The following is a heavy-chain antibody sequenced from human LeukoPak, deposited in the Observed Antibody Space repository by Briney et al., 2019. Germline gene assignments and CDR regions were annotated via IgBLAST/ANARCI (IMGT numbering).Heavy chain of an antibody. CDR1: GFTFSSYG. Sequence: GGSLRLSCAASGFTFSSYGMHWVRQAPGKGLEWVAIIYYDGSKKYYADSVKGRFTISRDNSKNTLYLQMNSLRAEDTAVYYCASGRKAPSDSSGYYYDYWGQGTLVTVSS. V-gene: IGHV3-33*01. CDR2: IYYDGSKK. D-gene: IGHD3-22*01. CDR3: ASGRKAPSDSSGYYYDY. J-gene: IGHJ4*02.